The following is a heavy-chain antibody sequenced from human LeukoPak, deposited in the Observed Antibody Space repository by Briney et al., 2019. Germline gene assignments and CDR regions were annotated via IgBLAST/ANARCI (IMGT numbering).Heavy chain of an antibody. J-gene: IGHJ4*02. CDR1: GFTFSSYG. CDR2: IRYDGSNQ. Sequence: GGSLRLSCAASGFTFSSYGMHWVRQAPGKGLDWVAFIRYDGSNQYYADSVKGRFAISRDSSKNRLYLQMDSLRGDDTAVYYCAKDMGYNTGWTRFDYWGQGTLVTVSS. D-gene: IGHD6-19*01. V-gene: IGHV3-30*02. CDR3: AKDMGYNTGWTRFDY.